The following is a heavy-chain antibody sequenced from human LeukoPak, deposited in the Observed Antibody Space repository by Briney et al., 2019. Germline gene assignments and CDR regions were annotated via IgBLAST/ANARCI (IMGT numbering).Heavy chain of an antibody. CDR2: IYYSGST. CDR3: ASLAPSDY. Sequence: SETLSLTCTVSGGSISSYYWSWIRQPPGKGLEWIGYIYYSGSTNYNPSLKSRVTISVDTSKNQFSLKLSSVTAADTAVYYCASLAPSDYWGQGTLVTVSS. J-gene: IGHJ4*02. CDR1: GGSISSYY. V-gene: IGHV4-59*08.